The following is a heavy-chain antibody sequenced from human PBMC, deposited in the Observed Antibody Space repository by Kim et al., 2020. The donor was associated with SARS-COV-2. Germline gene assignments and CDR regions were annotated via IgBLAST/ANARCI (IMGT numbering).Heavy chain of an antibody. Sequence: SETLSLTCTVSGGSISSYFWSWIRQPPGKGLEWIGYIYSSGTTKYNPSLKSRVTISVDTSQNQFSLKMRSGTAADTAVYYCSSKHGYDILTGPDYYGLDV. CDR3: SSKHGYDILTGPDYYGLDV. CDR2: IYSSGTT. V-gene: IGHV4-59*08. J-gene: IGHJ6*01. D-gene: IGHD3-9*01. CDR1: GGSISSYF.